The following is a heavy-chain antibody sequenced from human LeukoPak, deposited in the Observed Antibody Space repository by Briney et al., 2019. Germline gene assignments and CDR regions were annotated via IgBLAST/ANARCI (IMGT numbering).Heavy chain of an antibody. CDR2: IIPIFGTA. V-gene: IGHV1-69*05. CDR1: GGTSSSYA. D-gene: IGHD6-19*01. CDR3: ARDHRYSSGWYVGY. J-gene: IGHJ4*02. Sequence: VASVKVSCKASGGTSSSYAISWVRQAPGQGLEWMGRIIPIFGTANYAQKFQGRVTITTDESTSTAYMELSSLRSEDTAVYYCARDHRYSSGWYVGYWGQGTLVTVSS.